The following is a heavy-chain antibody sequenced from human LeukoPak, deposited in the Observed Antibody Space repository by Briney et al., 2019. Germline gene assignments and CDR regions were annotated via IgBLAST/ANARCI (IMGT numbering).Heavy chain of an antibody. J-gene: IGHJ4*02. D-gene: IGHD3-22*01. CDR3: ARGLRSSAYYLDY. Sequence: ASVKVSCKDSAYTFTSYDINWVRQAPGQGLEWMGWMNPNSGNTGYAQKFQGRVTMTRNTSISTAYMELSSLRSEDTSVYYCARGLRSSAYYLDYWGQGSLVTVSS. V-gene: IGHV1-8*01. CDR2: MNPNSGNT. CDR1: AYTFTSYD.